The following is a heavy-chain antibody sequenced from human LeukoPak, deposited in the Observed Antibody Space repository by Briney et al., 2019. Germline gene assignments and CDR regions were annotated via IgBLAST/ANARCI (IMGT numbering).Heavy chain of an antibody. V-gene: IGHV3-7*01. Sequence: GGSLRLSCAASGFTFSSYWMSWVRQAPGKGLEWVANIKQDGSEKYYVDSVKGRFTIARDNAKNSLYLQMNSLRAEDTAVYYCARDQGSGWYPGTPAGLFDYWGQGTLVTVSS. CDR3: ARDQGSGWYPGTPAGLFDY. J-gene: IGHJ4*02. D-gene: IGHD6-19*01. CDR1: GFTFSSYW. CDR2: IKQDGSEK.